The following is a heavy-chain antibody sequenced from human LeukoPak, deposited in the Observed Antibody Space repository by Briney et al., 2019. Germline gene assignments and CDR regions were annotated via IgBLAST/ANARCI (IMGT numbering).Heavy chain of an antibody. CDR2: ISAYNGNT. CDR1: GYTFTSYG. CDR3: ARDDIVVVPAAMGHYYYGMDV. Sequence: ASVKVSCKASGYTFTSYGISWVRQAPGQGLEWMGWISAYNGNTNYAQKLQGRVTMTTDTSSSTAYMELRSLRSDDTAVYYCARDDIVVVPAAMGHYYYGMDVWGQGTTVTVSS. J-gene: IGHJ6*02. D-gene: IGHD2-2*01. V-gene: IGHV1-18*01.